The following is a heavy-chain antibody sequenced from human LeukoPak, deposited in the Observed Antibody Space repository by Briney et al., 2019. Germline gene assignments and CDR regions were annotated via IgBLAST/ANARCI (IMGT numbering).Heavy chain of an antibody. D-gene: IGHD4-17*01. V-gene: IGHV3-9*01. CDR2: ISWNSGRI. J-gene: IGHJ4*02. Sequence: GGSLRLSCVASGFSFDDHGMHWVRQAPGKGLEWVSGISWNSGRIGYADSVKGRFTISRDNAKNTLYLQMNSLRAEDTAVYYCTKDCGAYGLDNWGQGTLVTVSS. CDR3: TKDCGAYGLDN. CDR1: GFSFDDHG.